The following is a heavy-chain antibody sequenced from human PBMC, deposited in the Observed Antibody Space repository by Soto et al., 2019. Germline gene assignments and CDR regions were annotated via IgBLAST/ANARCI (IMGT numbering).Heavy chain of an antibody. D-gene: IGHD3-10*01. Sequence: EVQLLESGGGLVQPGGSLRLSCAASGFSFSSYAMTWVRQAPGKGLEWVSAISGSGSITYYADSVQGRFTISRDNSKNTLDLQMNSRRAEDTAVYYFAKDIRGLRGAYYFDNWGEGILVTGSS. CDR3: AKDIRGLRGAYYFDN. CDR2: ISGSGSIT. CDR1: GFSFSSYA. V-gene: IGHV3-23*01. J-gene: IGHJ4*02.